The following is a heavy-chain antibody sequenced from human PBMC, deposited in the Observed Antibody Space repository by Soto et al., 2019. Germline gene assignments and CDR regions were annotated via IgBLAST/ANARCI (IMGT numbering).Heavy chain of an antibody. J-gene: IGHJ6*02. CDR2: IIPIPGTA. V-gene: IGHV1-69*01. D-gene: IGHD2-2*01. CDR3: ARSQGSSTSLEIYYYYYYGMDV. CDR1: GGTFSSYA. Sequence: QVQLVQSGAEVKKPGSSVKVSCKASGGTFSSYAISWVRQAPGQGLEWMGGIIPIPGTANYAQKFQGRVTITADESTRTDYMELSSLRSEDTAVYYCARSQGSSTSLEIYYYYYYGMDVWGQGTTVTVSS.